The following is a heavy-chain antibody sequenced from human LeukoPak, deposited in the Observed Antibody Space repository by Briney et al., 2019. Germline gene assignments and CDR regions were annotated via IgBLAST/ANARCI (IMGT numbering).Heavy chain of an antibody. CDR2: IIPIFGTA. CDR1: GGTFSSYA. D-gene: IGHD6-13*01. Sequence: SVKVSCKASGGTFSSYAISWVRQAPAQGLEWVGGIIPIFGTANYAQKFQGRVTITTDESTSTAYMELSSLRSEDTAVYYCARDHGSSWLRYYLDVWGKGTTVTVSS. V-gene: IGHV1-69*05. J-gene: IGHJ6*03. CDR3: ARDHGSSWLRYYLDV.